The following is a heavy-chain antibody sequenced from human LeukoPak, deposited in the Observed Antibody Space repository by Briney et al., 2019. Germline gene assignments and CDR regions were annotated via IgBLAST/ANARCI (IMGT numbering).Heavy chain of an antibody. CDR2: ISGHNGNT. V-gene: IGHV1-18*01. CDR1: GNTFTSYG. J-gene: IGHJ4*02. CDR3: ARDGGYYYDSRGYYFEY. D-gene: IGHD3-22*01. Sequence: ASVKVSCKASGNTFTSYGISWVRQAPGQGLEWMGWISGHNGNTNYAQKLQGRVTMTTDTSTSTAYMELRSLRSDDTAVYYCARDGGYYYDSRGYYFEYWGQGTLVTVSS.